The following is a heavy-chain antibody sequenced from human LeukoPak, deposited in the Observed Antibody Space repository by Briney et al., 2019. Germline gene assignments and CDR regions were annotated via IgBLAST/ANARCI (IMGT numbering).Heavy chain of an antibody. V-gene: IGHV3-48*03. CDR3: ARDRVFEYYYDSRADDAFDI. CDR1: GFTFSSYE. J-gene: IGHJ3*02. D-gene: IGHD3-22*01. Sequence: PGGSLRLSCAASGFTFSSYEMNWVRQAPGKGLEWVSYISSSGSTIYYADSVKGRFTISRDNAKNSLYLQMNSLRAEDTALYYCARDRVFEYYYDSRADDAFDIWGRGTMVTVSS. CDR2: ISSSGSTI.